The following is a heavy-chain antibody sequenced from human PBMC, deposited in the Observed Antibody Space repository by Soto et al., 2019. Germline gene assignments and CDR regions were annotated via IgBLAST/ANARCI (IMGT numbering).Heavy chain of an antibody. J-gene: IGHJ6*03. Sequence: EVQLVESGGGLVQPGGSLRLSCAASGFTVSSNYMSWVRQAPGKGLEWVSVIYSGGSTYYADSVKGRFNISRDNSKNTLYLRMKSLRAEDTAVYYCARDREAYYYYYMDVWGKGTTVTVSS. V-gene: IGHV3-66*01. CDR2: IYSGGST. CDR1: GFTVSSNY. D-gene: IGHD1-26*01. CDR3: ARDREAYYYYYMDV.